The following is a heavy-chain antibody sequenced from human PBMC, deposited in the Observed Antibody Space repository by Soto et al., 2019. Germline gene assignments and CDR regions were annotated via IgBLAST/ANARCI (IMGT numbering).Heavy chain of an antibody. CDR2: IYWDDDK. J-gene: IGHJ6*02. Sequence: QITLRESGPTLVKSGQTLTLTCTFSGFSLSTNGVGVGWIRQPPRKALEWLTLIYWDDDKRYSSSLKSRLTINRGTSTNHVVLTLTNMDPLDTATYYCAHSKRLGGTYYDKGMDVWGLGTTVTVSS. V-gene: IGHV2-5*02. CDR1: GFSLSTNGVG. D-gene: IGHD1-1*01. CDR3: AHSKRLGGTYYDKGMDV.